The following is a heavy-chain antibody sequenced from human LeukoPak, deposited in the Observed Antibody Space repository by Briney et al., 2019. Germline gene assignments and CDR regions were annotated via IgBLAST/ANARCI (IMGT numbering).Heavy chain of an antibody. CDR3: ARRNTGYSSGRFDP. V-gene: IGHV4-34*01. CDR2: INHSGST. D-gene: IGHD6-19*01. J-gene: IGHJ5*02. CDR1: GGSFSGYY. Sequence: SETLSLTCAVYGGSFSGYYWSWIRQPPGKGLEWIGEINHSGSTNYNPSLKSRVTISADTSKNQFSLKLSSVTAADTAVYYCARRNTGYSSGRFDPWGQGALVTVSS.